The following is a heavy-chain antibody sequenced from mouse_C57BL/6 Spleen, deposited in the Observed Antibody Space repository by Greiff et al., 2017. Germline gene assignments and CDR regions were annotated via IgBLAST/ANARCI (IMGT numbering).Heavy chain of an antibody. CDR2: ISSGSSTI. D-gene: IGHD2-5*01. Sequence: EVQGVESGGGLVKPGGSLKLSCAASGFTFSDYGMHWVRQAPEKGLEWVAYISSGSSTIYYADTVKGRFTISRDNAKNTLFLQMTRLRSEDTAMYYCARDSYYSKPYWYFDVWGTGTTVTVSS. J-gene: IGHJ1*03. V-gene: IGHV5-17*01. CDR3: ARDSYYSKPYWYFDV. CDR1: GFTFSDYG.